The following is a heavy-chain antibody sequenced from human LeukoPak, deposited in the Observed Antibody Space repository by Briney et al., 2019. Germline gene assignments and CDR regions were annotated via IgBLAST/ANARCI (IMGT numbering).Heavy chain of an antibody. V-gene: IGHV4-59*01. CDR2: ISYSGST. D-gene: IGHD1-26*01. J-gene: IGHJ3*02. CDR1: GGSISGYY. CDR3: ARDRERAFDI. Sequence: SETLSLTCTVSGGSISGYYWSWIRQPPGKGLEWIGYISYSGSTNYNPSLKSRVTISVDTSKNQFSLKLSSVTAADTAVYYCARDRERAFDIWGQGTLFTVSS.